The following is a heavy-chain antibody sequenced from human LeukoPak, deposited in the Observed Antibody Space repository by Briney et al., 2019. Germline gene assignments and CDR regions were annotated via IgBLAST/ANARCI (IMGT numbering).Heavy chain of an antibody. CDR1: GFTFSSYA. CDR3: AKGGASSPYTYIDV. V-gene: IGHV3-23*01. CDR2: IGDSGGST. J-gene: IGHJ6*04. D-gene: IGHD6-6*01. Sequence: PGGSLRLSCAASGFTFSSYAMSWVRQAPGKGLEWVSVIGDSGGSTYHADSVKGRFTISRDNSKNTLYLQMNSLRADDTAVYHCAKGGASSPYTYIDVWGKGTTVIVSS.